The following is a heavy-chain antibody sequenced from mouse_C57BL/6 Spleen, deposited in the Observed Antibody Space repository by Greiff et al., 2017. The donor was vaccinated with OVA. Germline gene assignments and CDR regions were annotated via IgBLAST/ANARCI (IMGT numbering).Heavy chain of an antibody. V-gene: IGHV1-69*01. Sequence: VQLQQPGAELVMPGASVKLSCKASGYTFTSYWMHWVKQRPGQGLEWIGEIDPSDSYTNYNQKFKGKSTLTVDKSSSTAYMQLSSLTSEDSAVYYCARPTTVVADFDVWGTGTTVTVSS. D-gene: IGHD1-1*01. CDR1: GYTFTSYW. J-gene: IGHJ1*03. CDR2: IDPSDSYT. CDR3: ARPTTVVADFDV.